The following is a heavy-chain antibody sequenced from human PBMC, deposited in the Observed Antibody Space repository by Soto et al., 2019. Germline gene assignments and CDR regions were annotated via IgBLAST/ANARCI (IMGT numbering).Heavy chain of an antibody. CDR2: IYYSGST. CDR1: GGSISSSSYY. D-gene: IGHD5-18*01. J-gene: IGHJ4*02. V-gene: IGHV4-39*01. Sequence: LQLQESGPGLVKPSETLSLTYTVSGGSISSSSYYWGWNRQPPGKGLAWIGSIYYSGSTYYNPSLKSRFTISVDTSKNQFSLKLSSVTAADTAVYYCARHVDTAMVTSYFDYWGQGTLVTVSS. CDR3: ARHVDTAMVTSYFDY.